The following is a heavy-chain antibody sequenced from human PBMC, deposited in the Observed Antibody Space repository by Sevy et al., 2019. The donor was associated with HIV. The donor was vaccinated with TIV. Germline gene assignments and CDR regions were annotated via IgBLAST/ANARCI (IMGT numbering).Heavy chain of an antibody. CDR1: GYTFTSYA. V-gene: IGHV1-3*01. D-gene: IGHD3-10*01. Sequence: ASVKVSCKASGYTFTSYAMHWVRQAPGQRLEWMGWINAGNGNTKYSQKFQGRVTITRDTSASTVYMELSSLTSEDTAVYYCARDPRRSDDRGWFDPWGQGTLVTVSS. CDR3: ARDPRRSDDRGWFDP. CDR2: INAGNGNT. J-gene: IGHJ5*02.